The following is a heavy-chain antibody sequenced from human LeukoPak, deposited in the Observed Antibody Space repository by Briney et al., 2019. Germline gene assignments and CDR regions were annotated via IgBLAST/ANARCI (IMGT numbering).Heavy chain of an antibody. D-gene: IGHD6-19*01. CDR3: ARAKWLVRDNWFDP. CDR1: GGSISSSSYY. CDR2: IYYSGST. J-gene: IGHJ5*02. Sequence: PSETLSLTCTVSGGSISSSSYYWGWIRQPPGKGLEWIGSIYYSGSTYYNPSLKSRVTISVDTSKNQFSLKLSSVTAADTAVYYCARAKWLVRDNWFDPWGQGTLVTVSS. V-gene: IGHV4-39*07.